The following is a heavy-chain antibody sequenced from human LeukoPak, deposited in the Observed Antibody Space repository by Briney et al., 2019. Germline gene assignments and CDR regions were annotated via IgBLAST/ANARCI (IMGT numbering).Heavy chain of an antibody. CDR3: ARDIAYCGGDCYFPRYYYYYMDV. D-gene: IGHD2-21*02. J-gene: IGHJ6*03. V-gene: IGHV3-21*01. CDR1: GFTFSSYS. CDR2: ISSSSSYI. Sequence: GGSLRLSCAASGFTFSSYSMNWVRQAPGKGLGWVSSISSSSSYIYYADSVKGRFTISRDNAKNSLYLQMNSLRAEDTAVYYCARDIAYCGGDCYFPRYYYYYMDVWGKGTTVTVSS.